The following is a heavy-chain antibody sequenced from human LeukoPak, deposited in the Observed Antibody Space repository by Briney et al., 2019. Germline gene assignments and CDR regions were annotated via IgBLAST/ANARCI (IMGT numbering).Heavy chain of an antibody. Sequence: GGSLRLSCAASGFTFSSYSMNWVRQAPGKGLEWVSSISSSSSYIYYADSVKGRFTISRDNAKNSLYLQMNSLGAEDTAVYYCARAPRTNGKYYFDYWGQGTLVTVSS. CDR2: ISSSSSYI. V-gene: IGHV3-21*01. J-gene: IGHJ4*02. CDR3: ARAPRTNGKYYFDY. CDR1: GFTFSSYS. D-gene: IGHD2-8*01.